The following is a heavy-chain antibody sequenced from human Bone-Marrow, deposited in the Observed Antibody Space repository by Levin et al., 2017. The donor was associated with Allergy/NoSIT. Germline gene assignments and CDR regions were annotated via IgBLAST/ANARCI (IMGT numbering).Heavy chain of an antibody. V-gene: IGHV3-72*01. CDR1: GFTFSDHY. D-gene: IGHD3-10*01. CDR2: TRNKANSYTT. CDR3: ARVVRGVTLYYDYMDV. J-gene: IGHJ6*03. Sequence: AGGSLRLSCAASGFTFSDHYMDWVRQAPGKGLEWVGRTRNKANSYTTEYAASVKGRFTISRDDSKNSLYLQMNSLKTEDTAVYYCARVVRGVTLYYDYMDVWGKGTTVTVSS.